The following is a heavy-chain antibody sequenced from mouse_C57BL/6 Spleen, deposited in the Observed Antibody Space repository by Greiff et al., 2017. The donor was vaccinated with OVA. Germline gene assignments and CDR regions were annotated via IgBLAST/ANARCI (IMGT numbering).Heavy chain of an antibody. CDR2: IYPSDSDT. D-gene: IGHD1-1*01. V-gene: IGHV1-61*01. Sequence: VQLQQPGAELVRPGSSVKLSCKASGYTFTSYWMDWVKQRPGQGLEWIGNIYPSDSDTHYNHKFKGKATLPVDTSSSTAYMQLSSLTSEDSAVYYCARSDYYGSSPFWYFDVWGTGTTVTVSS. CDR3: ARSDYYGSSPFWYFDV. J-gene: IGHJ1*03. CDR1: GYTFTSYW.